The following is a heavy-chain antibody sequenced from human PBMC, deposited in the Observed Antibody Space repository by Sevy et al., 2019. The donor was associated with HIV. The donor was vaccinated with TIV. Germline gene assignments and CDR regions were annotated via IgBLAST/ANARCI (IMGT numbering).Heavy chain of an antibody. J-gene: IGHJ4*02. V-gene: IGHV3-21*01. CDR1: GFTFSSYT. CDR3: ATGLGKSDFDF. D-gene: IGHD3-9*01. CDR2: ISSSSDYI. Sequence: GGSLRLSCAASGFTFSSYTINWVRQAPGKGLEWVSSISSSSDYIYYADSVKGRFTISRDNAKNSLYLQMNSLRAEDTAVYYCATGLGKSDFDFWGQGTLVTVSS.